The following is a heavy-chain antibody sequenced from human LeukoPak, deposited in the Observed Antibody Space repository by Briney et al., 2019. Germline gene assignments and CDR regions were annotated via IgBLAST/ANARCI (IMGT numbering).Heavy chain of an antibody. D-gene: IGHD2-2*01. J-gene: IGHJ6*02. Sequence: ASVKVSCKASGYTFTSYGISWVRQAPGQGLEWMGWISAYNGNTNYAQKLQGRVTMTTDTSTSTAYMELRSLRSDDTAVYCCARDQGCSSTSCYLGYYYYYYGMDVWGQGTTVTVSS. CDR1: GYTFTSYG. V-gene: IGHV1-18*01. CDR2: ISAYNGNT. CDR3: ARDQGCSSTSCYLGYYYYYYGMDV.